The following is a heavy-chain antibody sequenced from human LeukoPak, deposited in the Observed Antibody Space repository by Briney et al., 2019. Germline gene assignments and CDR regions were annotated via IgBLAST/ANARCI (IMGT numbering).Heavy chain of an antibody. CDR1: GFTFDDYA. CDR2: ICGISGSV. Sequence: SLRLSCAASGFTFDDYAMQWVRPAPGKGREWVSGICGISGSVGYADSVKGGFTISRDNAKNSLYLQMNSLRAEDTALYYCAKDLDSDYYYDSSGYDYWGQGTLVTVSS. D-gene: IGHD3-22*01. CDR3: AKDLDSDYYYDSSGYDY. V-gene: IGHV3-9*01. J-gene: IGHJ4*02.